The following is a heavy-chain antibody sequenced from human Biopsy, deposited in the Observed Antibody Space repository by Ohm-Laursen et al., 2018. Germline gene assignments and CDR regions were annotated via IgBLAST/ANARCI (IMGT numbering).Heavy chain of an antibody. CDR3: ARRDTKSLLR. D-gene: IGHD5-12*01. CDR2: IYPGDSDT. V-gene: IGHV5-51*01. J-gene: IGHJ4*02. Sequence: GESLRISCKGSGYIFTTYWIAWVRQMPGKGLELMGVIYPGDSDTTYSPSFQGQVTIPADKSTAYLQWSSLKASDTAMYYCARRDTKSLLRWGQGTLVTVSS. CDR1: GYIFTTYW.